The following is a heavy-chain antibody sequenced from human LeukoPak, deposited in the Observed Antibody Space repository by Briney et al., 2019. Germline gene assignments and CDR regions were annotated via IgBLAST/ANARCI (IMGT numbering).Heavy chain of an antibody. CDR3: AKELWGTHDY. CDR1: GATISSYY. Sequence: SETLSLTCTVSGATISSYYWSWIRQPPGKGLEWIGYMHHSGTTKYNPSFKSRVTISVDTSKNQISLKLSSVTAADTAVYYCAKELWGTHDYWGQGTLVTVSS. CDR2: MHHSGTT. V-gene: IGHV4-59*01. D-gene: IGHD3-16*01. J-gene: IGHJ4*02.